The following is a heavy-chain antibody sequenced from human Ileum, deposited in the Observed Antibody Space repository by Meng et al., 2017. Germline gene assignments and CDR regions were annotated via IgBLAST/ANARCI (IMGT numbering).Heavy chain of an antibody. D-gene: IGHD1-26*01. CDR2: INAGIGDT. V-gene: IGHV1-3*01. CDR3: ARDRGATYSFDY. CDR1: GYTFINNA. J-gene: IGHJ4*02. Sequence: QVQLVQSGAEVKKPGASVKVSCKASGYTFINNALHWMRQAPGQSLEWVGWINAGIGDTKYSQNLQGRVTITRDTSVSTTYMELRSLKSEDTATYYCARDRGATYSFDYWGQGTLVTVSS.